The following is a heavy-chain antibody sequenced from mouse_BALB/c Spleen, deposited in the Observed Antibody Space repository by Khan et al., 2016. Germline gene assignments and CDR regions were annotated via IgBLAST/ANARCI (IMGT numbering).Heavy chain of an antibody. D-gene: IGHD1-2*01. V-gene: IGHV5-17*02. CDR3: ARLTTATGFDY. Sequence: EVELVESGGGLVQPGGSRKLSCAASGFTFSSFGMHWVRQAPEKGLEWVAYISSGSSTIYYADTVKGRFTISRDTPKNTLFLQMTRLRSEETAMYYCARLTTATGFDYWGQGTTLTVSS. J-gene: IGHJ2*01. CDR2: ISSGSSTI. CDR1: GFTFSSFG.